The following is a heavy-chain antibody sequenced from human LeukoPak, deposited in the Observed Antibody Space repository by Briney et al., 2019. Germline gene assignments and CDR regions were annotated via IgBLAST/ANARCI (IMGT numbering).Heavy chain of an antibody. V-gene: IGHV4-59*01. D-gene: IGHD2-2*01. CDR1: GGSISTYY. J-gene: IGHJ4*02. Sequence: PSETLSLTCTVSGGSISTYYWSWIRQPPGKGLEWIGYIYYSGNTNYNPSLKSRVTMSIDTSKNQFSLKLTSVTAADTAVYYCARDRIPAAYFDYWGQGTLVTVSS. CDR2: IYYSGNT. CDR3: ARDRIPAAYFDY.